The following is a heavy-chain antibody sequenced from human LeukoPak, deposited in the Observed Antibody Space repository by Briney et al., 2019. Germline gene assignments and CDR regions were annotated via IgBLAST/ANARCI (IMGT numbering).Heavy chain of an antibody. CDR1: GGSFSGYY. CDR2: INHSGST. Sequence: SETLSLTCAVYGGSFSGYYWSWIRQPPGKGLEWIGEINHSGSTNYNPSLKSRVTISVDTSKNQFSLKLSSVTAADTAVYYCAASGVGSGFAAFDIWGQGTMVTVSS. V-gene: IGHV4-34*01. D-gene: IGHD3-22*01. CDR3: AASGVGSGFAAFDI. J-gene: IGHJ3*02.